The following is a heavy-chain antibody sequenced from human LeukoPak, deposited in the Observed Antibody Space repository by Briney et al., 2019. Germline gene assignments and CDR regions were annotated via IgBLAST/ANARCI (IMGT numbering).Heavy chain of an antibody. V-gene: IGHV4-59*11. CDR3: ARGRDPEVTPDDY. J-gene: IGHJ4*02. Sequence: SETLSLSCTVSGASISSHYWNWIRQPPGKGPEWIGFISYSGRSKYIPSLKSRVTMSLDTSKNQFSLQLSSVTAADTAVYYCARGRDPEVTPDDYWGQGTLVTVSS. CDR1: GASISSHY. CDR2: ISYSGRS. D-gene: IGHD4-23*01.